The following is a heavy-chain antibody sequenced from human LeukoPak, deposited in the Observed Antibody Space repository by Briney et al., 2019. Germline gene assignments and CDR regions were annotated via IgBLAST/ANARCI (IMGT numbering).Heavy chain of an antibody. CDR3: ARVGIGSVVDY. CDR1: GGSISSYY. CDR2: IYNSGST. J-gene: IGHJ4*02. V-gene: IGHV4-4*07. Sequence: SETLSLTCTVSGGSISSYYWSWIRQPAGKGLEWIGRIYNSGSTTYNPSLKSRVTISVDTSKNQFSLKLSSVTAADTAVYYCARVGIGSVVDYWGQGTLVTVSS. D-gene: IGHD3-16*01.